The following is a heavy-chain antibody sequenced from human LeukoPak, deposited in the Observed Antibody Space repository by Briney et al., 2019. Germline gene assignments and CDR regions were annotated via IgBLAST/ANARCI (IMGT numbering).Heavy chain of an antibody. V-gene: IGHV3-30*18. D-gene: IGHD4-11*01. CDR3: AKSFRLHPDAFDI. J-gene: IGHJ3*02. Sequence: PGGSLRLSCAASGFTFSTYGIHWVRQAPGKGLEWVAVISYDGSNRYYADSVKGRFTISRDNSKNTLYLQMNSLRAEDTAVYYCAKSFRLHPDAFDIWGQGTMVTVSS. CDR2: ISYDGSNR. CDR1: GFTFSTYG.